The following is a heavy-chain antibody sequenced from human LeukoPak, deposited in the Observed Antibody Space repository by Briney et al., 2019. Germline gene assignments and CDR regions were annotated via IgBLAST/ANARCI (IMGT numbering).Heavy chain of an antibody. D-gene: IGHD3-3*01. Sequence: ASVKVSCKASGYTFTGYNMHWVRQAPGQGLEWMGWINPNSGGTNYAQKFQGRVTMTRDTSISTAYMELSRLRSDDTAVYYCASDGVSSSNDFWSGYYTPDYWGQGTLVTVSS. CDR1: GYTFTGYN. V-gene: IGHV1-2*02. CDR3: ASDGVSSSNDFWSGYYTPDY. J-gene: IGHJ4*02. CDR2: INPNSGGT.